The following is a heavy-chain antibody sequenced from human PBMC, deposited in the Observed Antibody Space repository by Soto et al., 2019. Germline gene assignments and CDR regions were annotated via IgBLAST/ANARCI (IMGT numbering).Heavy chain of an antibody. D-gene: IGHD3-10*01. J-gene: IGHJ4*02. CDR2: IRSKAYGGTT. CDR3: TRDPAGLWFGELSSYFDY. Sequence: GGSLRLSCAASGFTFSSYWMSWFRQAPGKGLEWVGFIRSKAYGGTTEYAASVKGRFTISRDDSKSIAYLQMNSLKTEDTAVYYCTRDPAGLWFGELSSYFDYWGQGTLVTVSS. CDR1: GFTFSSYW. V-gene: IGHV3-49*03.